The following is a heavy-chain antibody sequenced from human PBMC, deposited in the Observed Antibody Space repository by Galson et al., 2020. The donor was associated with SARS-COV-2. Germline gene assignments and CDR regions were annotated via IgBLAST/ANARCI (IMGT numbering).Heavy chain of an antibody. CDR3: ARDIVVVPAAQSGHYYYGMDV. Sequence: GGSLRLSCAASGFTFSDYYMSWIRQAPGKGLEWVSSISNSGSTIYYPASVTGRFTISRDNAKNSLYLQMNGLRAEDTAVYYCARDIVVVPAAQSGHYYYGMDVWGQGTTVTVSS. D-gene: IGHD2-2*01. CDR1: GFTFSDYY. CDR2: ISNSGSTI. J-gene: IGHJ6*02. V-gene: IGHV3-11*01.